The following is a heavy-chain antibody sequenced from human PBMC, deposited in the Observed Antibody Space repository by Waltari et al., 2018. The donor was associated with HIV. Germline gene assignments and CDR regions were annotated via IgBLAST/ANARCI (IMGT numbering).Heavy chain of an antibody. CDR2: ISTYSGNT. Sequence: QVQLVQSGVEVKKPGASLKVSCKASGYNFGNYGISWVRQAPGQGLEWMGWISTYSGNTKCGQESQGRVTMTTDTSTSTAYMELRGLTPDDTAIYYCARAGDNWNAEQDYWGQGTLVTVSS. D-gene: IGHD1-20*01. V-gene: IGHV1-18*01. CDR3: ARAGDNWNAEQDY. J-gene: IGHJ4*02. CDR1: GYNFGNYG.